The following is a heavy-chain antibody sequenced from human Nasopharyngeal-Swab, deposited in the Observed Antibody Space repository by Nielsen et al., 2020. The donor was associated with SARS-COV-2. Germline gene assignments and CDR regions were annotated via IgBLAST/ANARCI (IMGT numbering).Heavy chain of an antibody. CDR3: ARDYDFWSGYLYYGMDV. CDR2: ISSNGGST. V-gene: IGHV3-64D*06. CDR1: GFTFSSYA. J-gene: IGHJ6*02. Sequence: GGSLRLSCSASGFTFSSYAMHWVRQAPGKGLEYVSAISSNGGSTYYADSVKGRFTISRDNSKNTLYLQMSSLRAEDTAVYYCARDYDFWSGYLYYGMDVWGQGTTVTVSS. D-gene: IGHD3-3*01.